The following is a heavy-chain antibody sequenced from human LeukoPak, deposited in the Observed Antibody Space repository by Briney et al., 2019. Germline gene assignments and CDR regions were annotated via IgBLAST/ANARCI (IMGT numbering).Heavy chain of an antibody. J-gene: IGHJ6*02. Sequence: GGSLRLSCAASGFTLGSYWMTWVRQAPRKGVEWAAALKEDGSETYYVDSVKGRFTISRDNAKNSLYLQMSSLRVEDTAVYYCAKDPSGDSFGSYGMDVWGQGTTVTVSS. CDR2: LKEDGSET. CDR1: GFTLGSYW. V-gene: IGHV3-7*01. CDR3: AKDPSGDSFGSYGMDV. D-gene: IGHD5-18*01.